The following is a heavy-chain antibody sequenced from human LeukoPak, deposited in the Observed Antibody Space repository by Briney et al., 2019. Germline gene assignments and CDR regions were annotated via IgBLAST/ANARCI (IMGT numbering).Heavy chain of an antibody. CDR3: ARVQGGGSEYFQH. J-gene: IGHJ1*01. V-gene: IGHV4-39*01. CDR1: GGSISNRNYH. D-gene: IGHD3-16*01. Sequence: SETLSLTCTVSGGSISNRNYHWGWIRQPPGKGLEWIGSICSSGSAYYNPSLKSRVTTSIDTSKNQFSLRLTSVTAADTAVYYCARVQGGGSEYFQHWGQGTLVTVSS. CDR2: ICSSGSA.